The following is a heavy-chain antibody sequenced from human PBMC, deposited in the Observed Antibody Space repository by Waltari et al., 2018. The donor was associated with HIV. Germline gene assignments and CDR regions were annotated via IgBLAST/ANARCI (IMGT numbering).Heavy chain of an antibody. Sequence: QVQLVQSGAEVKKPGASVKVSCKASGYTFTSYGISWVRQAPGQGLEWMGWISAYNGNTNYAQKLQGRVTMTTDTSTSTAYMELRSLRSDDTAVYYCARDPSSGIAARRRYYYYGMDVWGQGTTVTVSS. J-gene: IGHJ6*02. CDR3: ARDPSSGIAARRRYYYYGMDV. CDR2: ISAYNGNT. V-gene: IGHV1-18*01. CDR1: GYTFTSYG. D-gene: IGHD6-6*01.